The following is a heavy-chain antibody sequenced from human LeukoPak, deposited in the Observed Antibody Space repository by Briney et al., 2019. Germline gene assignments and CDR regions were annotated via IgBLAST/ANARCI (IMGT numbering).Heavy chain of an antibody. CDR2: IYYSGST. J-gene: IGHJ3*02. Sequence: PSETLSLTCTVSGYSISSGYYWGWIRPPPGKGLEWIGYIYYSGSTNYNPSLKSRVTISVDTSKNQFSLKLSSVTAADTAVYYCASALRAYYDAFDIWGQGTMVTVSS. CDR3: ASALRAYYDAFDI. V-gene: IGHV4-61*01. D-gene: IGHD2-8*01. CDR1: GYSISSGYY.